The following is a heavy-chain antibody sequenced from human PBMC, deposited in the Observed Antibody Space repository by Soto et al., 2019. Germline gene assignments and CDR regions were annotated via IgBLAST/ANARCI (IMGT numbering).Heavy chain of an antibody. CDR2: ISSSSSTI. V-gene: IGHV3-48*01. Sequence: EVQLVESGGGLVQPGGSLRLSCAASGFTFSSYSMNWVRQAPGKGLEWASYISSSSSTIYYADSVKGRFTISRDNAKNSLYLQMKSLRAEDTAVYYCARALYSSSYYYDYYMDVWGKGTTVTVSS. CDR1: GFTFSSYS. J-gene: IGHJ6*03. D-gene: IGHD6-6*01. CDR3: ARALYSSSYYYDYYMDV.